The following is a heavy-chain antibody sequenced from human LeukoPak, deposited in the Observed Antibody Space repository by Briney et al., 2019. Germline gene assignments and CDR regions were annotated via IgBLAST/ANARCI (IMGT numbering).Heavy chain of an antibody. CDR3: ARASIAARDAFDI. CDR2: VYYSGST. V-gene: IGHV4-59*12. CDR1: GDSFSNYY. J-gene: IGHJ3*02. D-gene: IGHD6-6*01. Sequence: SETLSLTCSVSGDSFSNYYWTWIRQPPGKGLEWIGYVYYSGSTNYNPSLKTRLHLSVDTSKNQFSLKLSSVTAADTAVYYCARASIAARDAFDIWGQGTMVTVSS.